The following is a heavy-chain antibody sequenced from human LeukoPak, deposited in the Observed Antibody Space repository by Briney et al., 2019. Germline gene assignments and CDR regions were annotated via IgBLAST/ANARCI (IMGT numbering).Heavy chain of an antibody. J-gene: IGHJ4*02. D-gene: IGHD3-22*01. V-gene: IGHV3-23*01. CDR1: GFTFGNYA. CDR2: LSSSGGNP. Sequence: GGSLRLSCAASGFTFGNYAMNWVRQAPGKGLEWVSSLSSSGGNPNYADSVKGRFTISRDNSKNTLFLQMNSLRAEDTAVYYCAKAVKHYYDSSGYLGYWGQGTLVTVSS. CDR3: AKAVKHYYDSSGYLGY.